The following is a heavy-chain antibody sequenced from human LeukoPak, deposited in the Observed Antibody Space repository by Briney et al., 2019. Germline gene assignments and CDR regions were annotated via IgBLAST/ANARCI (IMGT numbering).Heavy chain of an antibody. V-gene: IGHV5-10-1*01. J-gene: IGHJ5*02. CDR3: ARLHNNLYSSSWYWFDP. Sequence: KCGESLKISCKGSGYSFTSYWISWVRQMPGKGLEWMGRIDPSDSYTNYSPSFQGHVTISADKSISTAYLQWSSLKASDTAMYYCARLHNNLYSSSWYWFDPWGQGTLVTVSS. CDR2: IDPSDSYT. D-gene: IGHD6-13*01. CDR1: GYSFTSYW.